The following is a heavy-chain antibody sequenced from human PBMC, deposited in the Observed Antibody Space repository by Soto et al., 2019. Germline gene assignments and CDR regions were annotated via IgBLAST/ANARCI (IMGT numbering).Heavy chain of an antibody. D-gene: IGHD2-15*01. V-gene: IGHV5-51*01. CDR2: IYPGDSDT. CDR3: ARTGVFGGGSCSPDPSYYYSYMEV. Sequence: GESLKISCKGSGYSFTSYWIGWVRQMPGKGLEWMGIIYPGDSDTRYSPSFQGQVTISADKSISTAYLQWSSLKASDTAMYYCARTGVFGGGSCSPDPSYYYSYMEVWGKGPTVTVPS. CDR1: GYSFTSYW. J-gene: IGHJ6*03.